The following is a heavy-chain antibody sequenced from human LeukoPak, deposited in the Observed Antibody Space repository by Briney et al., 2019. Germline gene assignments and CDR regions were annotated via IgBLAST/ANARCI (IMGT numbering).Heavy chain of an antibody. V-gene: IGHV4-34*01. CDR2: VIQSGST. Sequence: PSETLSLTCAVYGGPFSAYYWSWIRQPPGEGLEWIGEVIQSGSTNYNPSLESRVTISVDTSKNQFSLKLSSVTAADTAVYYCARGRGPNLDYWGQGTLATVSS. J-gene: IGHJ4*02. D-gene: IGHD4/OR15-4a*01. CDR1: GGPFSAYY. CDR3: ARGRGPNLDY.